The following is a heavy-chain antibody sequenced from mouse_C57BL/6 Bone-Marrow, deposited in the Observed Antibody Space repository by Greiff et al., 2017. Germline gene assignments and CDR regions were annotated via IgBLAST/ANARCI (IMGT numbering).Heavy chain of an antibody. CDR2: IHPNSGST. CDR1: GYTFTSYW. CDR3: ANDYDGVWYFDV. V-gene: IGHV1-64*01. D-gene: IGHD2-4*01. Sequence: VQLQQPGAELVKPGASVKLSCKASGYTFTSYWMHWVKQRPGQGLEWIGMIHPNSGSTNYNEKFKSKATLTVDKSSSTASMQLSSLTSEDSAVYYCANDYDGVWYFDVWGTGTTVTVSS. J-gene: IGHJ1*03.